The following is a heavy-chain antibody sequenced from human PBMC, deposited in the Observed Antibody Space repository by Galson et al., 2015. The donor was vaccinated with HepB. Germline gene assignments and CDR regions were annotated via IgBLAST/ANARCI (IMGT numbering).Heavy chain of an antibody. CDR3: ARDLGGYYYGMDV. V-gene: IGHV3-33*01. J-gene: IGHJ6*02. CDR2: LWYDGSNK. CDR1: GFTFSSYG. D-gene: IGHD3-16*01. Sequence: SLRLSCAASGFTFSSYGMHWVRQAPGKGLEWVAVLWYDGSNKYYADSVKGRFTVSRDNSKNTLYLQMNSLRAEDTAVYYCARDLGGYYYGMDVWGQGTTVTVSS.